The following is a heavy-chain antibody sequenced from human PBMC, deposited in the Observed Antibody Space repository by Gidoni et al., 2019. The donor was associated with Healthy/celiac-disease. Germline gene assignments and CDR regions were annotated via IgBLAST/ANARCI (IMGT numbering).Heavy chain of an antibody. CDR2: IIPIVGIA. D-gene: IGHD3-16*01. Sequence: QVHLVQSGSDVQTPGSSVTVSCKASGCTFSSSTIRWVRQAPGQGLEWMGRIIPIVGIAKYAQKLQGRVTITEDKSTSTAYMELSSRRYEDTDVYYCERDLRGTGNREWGQGTLVTVSS. CDR1: GCTFSSST. J-gene: IGHJ4*02. V-gene: IGHV1-69*08. CDR3: ERDLRGTGNRE.